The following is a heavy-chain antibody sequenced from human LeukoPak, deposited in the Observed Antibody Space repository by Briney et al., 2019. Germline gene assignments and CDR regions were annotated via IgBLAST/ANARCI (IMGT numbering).Heavy chain of an antibody. D-gene: IGHD6-13*01. J-gene: IGHJ4*02. CDR3: ARRGRYSSRSQDDI. V-gene: IGHV4-59*01. Sequence: SETLSLTCTVSGVSISSYCWSWIRQPPGKGLEWIANIYHTGSTNYNPSLSSRVTISIDTAKNQFSLKLTSVTAADTAVYYCARRGRYSSRSQDDIGGQGTLVTVSS. CDR2: IYHTGST. CDR1: GVSISSYC.